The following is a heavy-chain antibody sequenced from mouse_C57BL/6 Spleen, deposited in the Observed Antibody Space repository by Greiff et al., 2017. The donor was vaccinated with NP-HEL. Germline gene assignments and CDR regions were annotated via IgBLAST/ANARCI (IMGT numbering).Heavy chain of an antibody. J-gene: IGHJ2*01. Sequence: EVQGVESGGGLVKPGGSLKLSCAASGFTFSDYGMHWVRQAPEKGLEWVAYISSGSSTIYYADTVKGRFTISRDNAKNTLFLQMPSLGSENTAVLYCARPRVINSTVNYLDYGRRGTTLTVST. V-gene: IGHV5-17*01. D-gene: IGHD1-1*01. CDR2: ISSGSSTI. CDR1: GFTFSDYG. CDR3: ARPRVINSTVNYLDY.